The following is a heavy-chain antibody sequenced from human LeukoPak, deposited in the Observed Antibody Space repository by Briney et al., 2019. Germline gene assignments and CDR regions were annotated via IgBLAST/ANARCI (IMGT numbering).Heavy chain of an antibody. CDR3: AKVAVLLGSGERCY. J-gene: IGHJ4*02. CDR2: ISSSGSTI. Sequence: GGSLRLSCAASGFTVSDNYMSWIRQAPGKGLEWVSYISSSGSTIYYADSVKGRFTISRDNAKNSLYLQMNSLRAEDTAVHYWAKVAVLLGSGERCYWGQGTLVNGSS. V-gene: IGHV3-11*01. D-gene: IGHD3-10*01. CDR1: GFTVSDNY.